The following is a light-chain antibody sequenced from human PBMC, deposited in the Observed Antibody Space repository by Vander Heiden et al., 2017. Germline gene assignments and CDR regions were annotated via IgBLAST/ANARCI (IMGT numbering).Light chain of an antibody. CDR3: ATWDDSLNDWV. CDR1: RSDIRSKA. Sequence: QSVLPQPPSASETPGQRVTITWSGRRSDIRSKAVAWYQQFPGTPPNLLIHRDDQRPSGVPGRFSGSKSGSSASLAISGLQSEDEAEYYCATWDDSLNDWVFGGGTKLTVL. CDR2: RDD. V-gene: IGLV1-44*01. J-gene: IGLJ3*02.